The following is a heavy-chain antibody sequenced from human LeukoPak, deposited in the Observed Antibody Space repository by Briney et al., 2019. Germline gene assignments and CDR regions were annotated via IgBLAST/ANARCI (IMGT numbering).Heavy chain of an antibody. CDR2: ISWNSGSI. CDR1: GFTFDDYA. CDR3: AKDRTPGIAVAGYFDY. V-gene: IGHV3-9*01. J-gene: IGHJ4*02. D-gene: IGHD6-19*01. Sequence: GGSLRLSCAASGFTFDDYAMHWVRQAPGKGLEWVSGISWNSGSIGYADSVKGRFTISRDNAKNSLYLQMNSLRAEDTALYYCAKDRTPGIAVAGYFDYWGQGTLVTVSS.